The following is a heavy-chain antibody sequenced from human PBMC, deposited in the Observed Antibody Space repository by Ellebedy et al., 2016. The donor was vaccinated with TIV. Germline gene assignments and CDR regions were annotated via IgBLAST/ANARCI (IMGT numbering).Heavy chain of an antibody. V-gene: IGHV3-23*01. CDR2: ISGSGGST. Sequence: SNTYWMSWVRQAPGKGLEWVSAISGSGGSTYYADSVKGRFTISRDNSKNTLYLQMNSLRAEDTAVYYCAKEEGYSSSTEFDYWGQGTLVTVSS. CDR3: AKEEGYSSSTEFDY. CDR1: SNTYW. D-gene: IGHD6-6*01. J-gene: IGHJ4*02.